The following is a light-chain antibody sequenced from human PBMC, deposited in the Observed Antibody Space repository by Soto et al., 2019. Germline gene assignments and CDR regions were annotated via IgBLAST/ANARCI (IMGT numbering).Light chain of an antibody. V-gene: IGKV1-39*01. CDR3: QQSFSAPRT. CDR1: ETIIDY. CDR2: SAS. J-gene: IGKJ2*01. Sequence: DIQMSQSPSSLSASVGDSVTITCRASETIIDYLNWYQQQPGEAPKLLIFSASSLHSGVPSRFXGSGXGTXXXXXXXXXQPEDFATYFCQQSFSAPRTFGQGTKLQAK.